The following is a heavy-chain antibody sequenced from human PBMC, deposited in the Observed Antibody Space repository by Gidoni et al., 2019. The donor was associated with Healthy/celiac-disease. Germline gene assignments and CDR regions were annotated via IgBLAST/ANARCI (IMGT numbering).Heavy chain of an antibody. V-gene: IGHV4-34*01. Sequence: QVQLQQWGAGLLKPSETLSLNCAVYGGSFSGYYWSWIRQPPGKGLEWIGEINHSGSTNYNPALKSRVTISVDTSKNQFSLKLSSVTAADTAVYYCARGPRLLYWGQGTLVTVSS. CDR3: ARGPRLLY. CDR2: INHSGST. CDR1: GGSFSGYY. J-gene: IGHJ4*02.